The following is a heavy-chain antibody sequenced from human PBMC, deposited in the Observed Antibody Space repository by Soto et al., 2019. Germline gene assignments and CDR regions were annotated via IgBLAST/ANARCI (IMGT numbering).Heavy chain of an antibody. CDR3: ASDWGSYSGDDYFDY. V-gene: IGHV1-3*01. Sequence: QVQLVQSGAEVKKPGASVKVSCKASGYTFTSYTVNWLRQAPGQRLEWMGCINAGNGNTKYSQNFQSRVTITRDTSATTAYMELSSLRSEDTAVYYCASDWGSYSGDDYFDYWGQGTLVTVSS. CDR2: INAGNGNT. CDR1: GYTFTSYT. J-gene: IGHJ4*02. D-gene: IGHD5-12*01.